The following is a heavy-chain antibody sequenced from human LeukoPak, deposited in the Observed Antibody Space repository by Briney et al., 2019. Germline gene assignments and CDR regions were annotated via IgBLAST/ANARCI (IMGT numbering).Heavy chain of an antibody. J-gene: IGHJ4*02. V-gene: IGHV1-2*02. Sequence: ASVKVSCKASGYTFTVYYMHWVRQAPGQGLEWMGWINPNSGGTNYAQKFQGRVTMTRDTSISTAYMELSRLRSDDTAVYYCARSDTAMVPFDYWGQGTLVTVSS. CDR1: GYTFTVYY. CDR3: ARSDTAMVPFDY. CDR2: INPNSGGT. D-gene: IGHD5-18*01.